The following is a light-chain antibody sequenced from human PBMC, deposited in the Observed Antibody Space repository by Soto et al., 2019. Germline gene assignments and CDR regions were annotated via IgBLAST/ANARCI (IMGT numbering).Light chain of an antibody. J-gene: IGKJ1*01. V-gene: IGKV1-8*01. CDR3: QQYHSYTRT. CDR2: AAS. Sequence: AIRMTQSPSSLSASTGDRVTITCRASQGISSYLAWYQQKPGKAPKLLIYAASTLQSGVPSRFSGSGSGTDFTLTISCLQSEDFATYYCQQYHSYTRTFGQGTKVEIK. CDR1: QGISSY.